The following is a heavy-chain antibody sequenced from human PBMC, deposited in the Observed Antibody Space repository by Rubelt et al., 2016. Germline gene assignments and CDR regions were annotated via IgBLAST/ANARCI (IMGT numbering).Heavy chain of an antibody. D-gene: IGHD5-12*01. V-gene: IGHV4-34*02. Sequence: QVQLQQWGAGLLKPSETLSLTCAVFGGSFSGYYWSWIRQPPGKGLEWIGEINHSGTTNYHPSLKSRVTISVDTSKNQFPPGLTSVTAAETAVDYCARDRASGSLTAWFDPWGQGTLVTVSS. J-gene: IGHJ5*02. CDR1: GGSFSGYY. CDR2: INHSGTT. CDR3: ARDRASGSLTAWFDP.